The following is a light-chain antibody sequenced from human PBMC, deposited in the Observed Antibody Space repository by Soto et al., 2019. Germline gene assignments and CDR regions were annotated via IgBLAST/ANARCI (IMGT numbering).Light chain of an antibody. V-gene: IGKV3-15*01. Sequence: EIVLTQSPATLSVSAGARATLSCRASQYIGSTIAGYQQRSGQAPRLLIFDASIRLPTVPARFSGSVSGTEFTLTISGLQSEDFAVYVWQQYTDRPRTFGQGTKVDIK. CDR1: QYIGST. CDR3: QQYTDRPRT. J-gene: IGKJ1*01. CDR2: DAS.